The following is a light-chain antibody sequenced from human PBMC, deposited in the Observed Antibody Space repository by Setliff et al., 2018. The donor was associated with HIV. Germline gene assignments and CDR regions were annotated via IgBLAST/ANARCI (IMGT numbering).Light chain of an antibody. CDR2: DVV. CDR3: SSFTTTNTPSV. Sequence: QSALTQPASVSGSPGQSIAISCTGASSDIGTYNYVSWYQQHPGKAPKLIIYDVVNRPSGVSDRFSGSKSGSTASLTISGLQAEDEADYYCSSFTTTNTPSVFGAGTKGTV. V-gene: IGLV2-14*01. CDR1: SSDIGTYNY. J-gene: IGLJ1*01.